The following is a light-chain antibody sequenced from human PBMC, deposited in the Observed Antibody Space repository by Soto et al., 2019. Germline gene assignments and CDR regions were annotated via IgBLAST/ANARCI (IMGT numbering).Light chain of an antibody. CDR1: SSDVGGYNY. Sequence: QSALTQPASVSGSPGQSITISCTGTSSDVGGYNYVSWYQQHPGNAPKLMIFDVSTRPSGVSNRFSGSKSGNTASLTISGLQAEDEADYYCSSYTSSSTLVVFGGGTKLTVL. V-gene: IGLV2-14*03. CDR2: DVS. J-gene: IGLJ2*01. CDR3: SSYTSSSTLVV.